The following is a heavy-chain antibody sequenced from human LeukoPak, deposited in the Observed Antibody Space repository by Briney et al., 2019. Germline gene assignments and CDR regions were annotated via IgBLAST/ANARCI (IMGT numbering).Heavy chain of an antibody. CDR3: VRDDDRSDNGLDY. CDR1: GFALKSYS. CDR2: ISSTSAYI. V-gene: IGHV3-21*01. Sequence: GGSLRLSCSGSGFALKSYSLSWVRQAPGKGLEWVSSISSTSAYIYYADSVKGRFTISRDNVDNVVYLQMNSLRAEDTALYYCVRDDDRSDNGLDYWGQGTLVTVSS. J-gene: IGHJ4*02. D-gene: IGHD3-22*01.